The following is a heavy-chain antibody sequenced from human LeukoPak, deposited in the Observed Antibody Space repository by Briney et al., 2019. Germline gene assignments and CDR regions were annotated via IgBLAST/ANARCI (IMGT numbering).Heavy chain of an antibody. Sequence: GRSLRLSCAASGLTFSSYAMHWVRQAPGKGLEWVAVISYDGSNKYYADSVKGRFTISRDNSKNTLYLQMNSLRAEDTAVYYCARSRSYVLRFLEWLLSPLDYWGQGTLVIVSS. J-gene: IGHJ4*02. D-gene: IGHD3-3*01. V-gene: IGHV3-30-3*01. CDR3: ARSRSYVLRFLEWLLSPLDY. CDR1: GLTFSSYA. CDR2: ISYDGSNK.